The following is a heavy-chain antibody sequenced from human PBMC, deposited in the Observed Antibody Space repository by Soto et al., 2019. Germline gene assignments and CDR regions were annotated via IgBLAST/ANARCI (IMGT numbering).Heavy chain of an antibody. CDR2: ISSNSDSI. J-gene: IGHJ4*02. V-gene: IGHV3-21*04. D-gene: IGHD3-16*02. Sequence: PGGSLRLSCEASGFSFEIYHMNWVRQAPGKGLEWVSSISSNSDSIFSGDSVKGRFTISRDNAKNSLYLQMNSLRPEDTALYYCAQDISLGELSAPDHWGQGTLVTVSS. CDR3: AQDISLGELSAPDH. CDR1: GFSFEIYH.